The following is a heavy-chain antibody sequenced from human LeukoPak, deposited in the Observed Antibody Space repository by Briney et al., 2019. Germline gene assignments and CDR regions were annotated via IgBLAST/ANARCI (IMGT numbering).Heavy chain of an antibody. D-gene: IGHD3-16*02. Sequence: GGSLRLSCADSGFTFSSYVMSWVRQAPGKGLEWVSAISESGGSTYYADSVKGRFTISRDNAKNSLYLQMNSLRAEDTAVYYCARVTFGGVIVYYYYMDVWGKGTTVTISS. CDR3: ARVTFGGVIVYYYYMDV. CDR2: ISESGGST. CDR1: GFTFSSYV. J-gene: IGHJ6*03. V-gene: IGHV3-23*01.